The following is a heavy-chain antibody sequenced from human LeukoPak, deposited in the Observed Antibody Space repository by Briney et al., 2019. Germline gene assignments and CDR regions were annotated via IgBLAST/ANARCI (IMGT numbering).Heavy chain of an antibody. V-gene: IGHV3-7*01. Sequence: RAGGSLRLSCAASGFIFSNYWMGWARQAPGKRPEWVANMNKDGSEKYYADSVKGRFTISRDNARNSVYLQMNSLRVEDTAVYYCARDPVEWEQLLDYWGQGTLVTVSS. J-gene: IGHJ4*02. CDR3: ARDPVEWEQLLDY. CDR2: MNKDGSEK. CDR1: GFIFSNYW. D-gene: IGHD1-26*01.